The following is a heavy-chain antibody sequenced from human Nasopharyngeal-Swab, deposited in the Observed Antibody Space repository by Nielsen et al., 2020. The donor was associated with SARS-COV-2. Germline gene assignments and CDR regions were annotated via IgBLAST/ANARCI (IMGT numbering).Heavy chain of an antibody. V-gene: IGHV3-30*18. CDR1: GFTFSSYG. D-gene: IGHD3-22*01. Sequence: GESLKISCAASGFTFSSYGMHSVRQAPGKGLEWVAVISYDGSNKYYADSVKGRFTISRDNSKNTLYLQMNSLRAEDTAVYYCAKDPVMYYDSSGYYYFDYWGQGTLVTVSS. J-gene: IGHJ4*02. CDR3: AKDPVMYYDSSGYYYFDY. CDR2: ISYDGSNK.